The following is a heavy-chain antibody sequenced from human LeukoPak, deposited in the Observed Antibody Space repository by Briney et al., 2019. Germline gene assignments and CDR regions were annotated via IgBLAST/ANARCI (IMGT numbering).Heavy chain of an antibody. CDR1: GYMFTGYY. V-gene: IGHV1-2*02. CDR2: INPNSGGT. CDR3: ARRLGTGTTLGY. D-gene: IGHD1-1*01. Sequence: ASVKVSCKTSGYMFTGYYIHWVRQAPGQGLERMGWINPNSGGTNYAQNFQGTVTMTRDTSTSTAYMELSSLRSDDTAVYYCARRLGTGTTLGYWGQGTLVTVSS. J-gene: IGHJ4*02.